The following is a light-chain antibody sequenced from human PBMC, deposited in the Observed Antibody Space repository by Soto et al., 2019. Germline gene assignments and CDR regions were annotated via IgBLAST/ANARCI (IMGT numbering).Light chain of an antibody. Sequence: ENVLTQSPGTLSLSPGERVTLSCRASQDIRSHLAWYQQKPGQAPRLLIFDASSRATGIPDRFSGSGSGTDFTLSISRLEPEDFAVYYCQQYGTSPRTFGQGTKVDIK. J-gene: IGKJ1*01. V-gene: IGKV3-20*01. CDR1: QDIRSH. CDR2: DAS. CDR3: QQYGTSPRT.